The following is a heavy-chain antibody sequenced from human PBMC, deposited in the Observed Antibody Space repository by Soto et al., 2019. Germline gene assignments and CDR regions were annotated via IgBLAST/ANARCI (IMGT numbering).Heavy chain of an antibody. V-gene: IGHV1-46*01. CDR1: GYTFTIYY. CDR3: ARVWVAAGTFDP. D-gene: IGHD6-13*01. J-gene: IGHJ5*02. CDR2: INPSGGST. Sequence: ASVKVSCKASGYTFTIYYMHWVRQAPGQGLEWMGIINPSGGSTSYAQKFQGRVTMTRDTSTSTVYMELSSLRSEDTAVYYCARVWVAAGTFDPWGQGTLVTVSS.